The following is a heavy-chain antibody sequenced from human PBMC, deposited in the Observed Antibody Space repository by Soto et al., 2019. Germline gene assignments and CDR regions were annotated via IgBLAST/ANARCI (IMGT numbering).Heavy chain of an antibody. V-gene: IGHV1-2*02. J-gene: IGHJ5*02. CDR3: AKSTSIPMIRGVISFDT. D-gene: IGHD3-10*01. Sequence: VSLKVACKASGYAFSGYYIHCGLHYPGQWLEWMGWINPNSGGTNYAQKFQGRVTMTRDTSISTAYMELSRLRSDDTAVYYCAKSTSIPMIRGVISFDTWAQGTLLTGSS. CDR1: GYAFSGYY. CDR2: INPNSGGT.